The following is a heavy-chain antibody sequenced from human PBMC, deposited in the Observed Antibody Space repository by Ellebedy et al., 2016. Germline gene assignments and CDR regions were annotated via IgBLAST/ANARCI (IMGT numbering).Heavy chain of an antibody. J-gene: IGHJ4*02. V-gene: IGHV4-39*01. Sequence: SETLSLTCTVSGGSISSSSYYWGWIRQPPGKGLEWIGSIYYSGSTYYNPSLKSRVTISVDTSKNQFSLKLSSVTAADTDVYYCARHNPSFDYWGQGTLVTVSS. CDR1: GGSISSSSYY. CDR2: IYYSGST. CDR3: ARHNPSFDY.